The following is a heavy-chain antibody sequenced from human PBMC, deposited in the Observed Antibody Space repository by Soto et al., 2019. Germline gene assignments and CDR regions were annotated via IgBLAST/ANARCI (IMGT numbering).Heavy chain of an antibody. CDR1: GFTFSSYG. Sequence: PGGSLRLSCAASGFTFSSYGMHWVRQAPGKGLEWVAVIWYDGSNKYYADSVKGRFTISRDNSKNTLYLQMNSLRAEDTAVYYCARERARKVVITGYYYYYGMDVWGQGTTVTVSS. CDR2: IWYDGSNK. CDR3: ARERARKVVITGYYYYYGMDV. J-gene: IGHJ6*02. V-gene: IGHV3-33*01. D-gene: IGHD3-22*01.